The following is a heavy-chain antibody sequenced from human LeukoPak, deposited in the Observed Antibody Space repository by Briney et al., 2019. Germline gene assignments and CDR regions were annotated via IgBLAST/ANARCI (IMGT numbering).Heavy chain of an antibody. J-gene: IGHJ4*02. CDR3: ATTGYSSRNY. CDR1: GFTLSSYW. D-gene: IGHD6-13*01. Sequence: GGSLRLSCAASGFTLSSYWMSWVRQAPGKGLEWVANIKQDGSEKYYVDSVKGRFTISRDNSKNTLYLQMNSLRAEDTAVYYCATTGYSSRNYWGQGTLVTVSS. V-gene: IGHV3-7*03. CDR2: IKQDGSEK.